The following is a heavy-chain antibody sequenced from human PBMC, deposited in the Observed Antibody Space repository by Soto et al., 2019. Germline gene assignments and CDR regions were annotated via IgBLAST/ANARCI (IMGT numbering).Heavy chain of an antibody. V-gene: IGHV3-7*01. CDR1: GSTFSSYW. CDR2: IKPDGSEK. Sequence: PGGSLRLSCVASGSTFSSYWMTWVRQAPGKGLEWVANIKPDGSEKNYVDSVEGRFTISRDNVENSLYLQMNNLRAEDTAVYYCARFRDYFGCWGQGTLVTVSS. CDR3: ARFRDYFGC. D-gene: IGHD2-21*01. J-gene: IGHJ4*02.